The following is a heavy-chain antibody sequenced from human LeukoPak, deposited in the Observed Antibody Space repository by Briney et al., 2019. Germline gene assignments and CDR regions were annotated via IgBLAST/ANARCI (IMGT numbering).Heavy chain of an antibody. V-gene: IGHV1-69*13. J-gene: IGHJ4*02. CDR2: IIPIFGTA. Sequence: GASVKVSCKASGGTFSSYATSWVRQAPGQGLEWMGGIIPIFGTANYAQKFQGRVTITADESTSTAYMELSSLRSEDTAVYYCAHRAGLYYDSSGYSSSQFDYWGQGTLVTVSS. CDR1: GGTFSSYA. D-gene: IGHD3-22*01. CDR3: AHRAGLYYDSSGYSSSQFDY.